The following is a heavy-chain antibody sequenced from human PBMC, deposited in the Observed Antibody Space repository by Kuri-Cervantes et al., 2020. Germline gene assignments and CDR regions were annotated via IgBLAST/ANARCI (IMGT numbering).Heavy chain of an antibody. CDR3: SRPPGAFDI. Sequence: LSLTCAASGFTFTTHAMHWVRQAPGKGLEWVAIISDDGNTRYYADSVKGRFTFSRDNSKNTLYLLMNSLSTEDTAIYYCSRPPGAFDIWGQGTMVTVSS. V-gene: IGHV3-30-3*01. J-gene: IGHJ3*02. CDR2: ISDDGNTR. CDR1: GFTFTTHA.